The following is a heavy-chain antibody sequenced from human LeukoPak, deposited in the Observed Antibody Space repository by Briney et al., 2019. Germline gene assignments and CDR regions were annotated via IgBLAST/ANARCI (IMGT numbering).Heavy chain of an antibody. V-gene: IGHV4-59*01. J-gene: IGHJ4*02. D-gene: IGHD6-25*01. CDR3: ARAQRGSFDY. CDR1: GFTFSSYW. CDR2: IYYSGST. Sequence: PGGSLRLSCAASGFTFSSYWMSWVRQPPGKGLEWIGYIYYSGSTYYNPSLKSRVTISVDTSKNQFSLKLSSVTAADTAVYYCARAQRGSFDYWGQGTLVTVSS.